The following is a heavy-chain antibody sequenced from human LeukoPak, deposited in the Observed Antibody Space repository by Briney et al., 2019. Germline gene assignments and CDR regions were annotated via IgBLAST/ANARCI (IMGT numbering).Heavy chain of an antibody. V-gene: IGHV1-69*13. Sequence: SVKVSCKASGGTFSSYAISWVRQAAGQGLEWMGVIIPIFGTANYAQKFQGRVTITADESTSTAYMELSSLRSEDTAVYYCARGGVPAAIGAVDYWGQGTLVTVSS. D-gene: IGHD2-2*02. CDR2: IIPIFGTA. CDR1: GGTFSSYA. CDR3: ARGGVPAAIGAVDY. J-gene: IGHJ4*02.